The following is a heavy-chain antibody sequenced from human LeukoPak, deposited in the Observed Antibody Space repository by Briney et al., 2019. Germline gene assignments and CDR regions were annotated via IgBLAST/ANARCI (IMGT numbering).Heavy chain of an antibody. Sequence: ASVKVSCKASGYTFTGYYMHWVRQAPGQGLAWMGWINPNSGGTNYAQKFQGRVTMTRDTSISTAYMELSRLRSDDTAVYYCARDENYYDSSGYHTGLDYWGQGTLVTVSS. CDR1: GYTFTGYY. CDR3: ARDENYYDSSGYHTGLDY. CDR2: INPNSGGT. J-gene: IGHJ4*02. V-gene: IGHV1-2*02. D-gene: IGHD3-22*01.